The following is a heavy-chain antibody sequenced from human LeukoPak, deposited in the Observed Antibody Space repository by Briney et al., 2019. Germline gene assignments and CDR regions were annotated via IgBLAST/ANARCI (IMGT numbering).Heavy chain of an antibody. J-gene: IGHJ3*02. CDR2: TSAYNGNT. CDR1: GYTFTSYG. Sequence: ASVKVSCKASGYTFTSYGISWVRQAPGQGLEWMGWTSAYNGNTNYAQKLEGRVSMTTDTTTSTAYMELRSLRSDDTAVYYCLTSGSYRRAFDIWGQGTMVTVSS. V-gene: IGHV1-18*04. D-gene: IGHD1-26*01. CDR3: LTSGSYRRAFDI.